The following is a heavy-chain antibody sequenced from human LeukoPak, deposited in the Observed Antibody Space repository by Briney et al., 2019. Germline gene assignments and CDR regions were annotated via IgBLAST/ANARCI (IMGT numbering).Heavy chain of an antibody. D-gene: IGHD3-22*01. J-gene: IGHJ5*02. CDR2: INTDGSRI. CDR3: ARVLSGSWDWFDP. CDR1: GFTFSNYW. Sequence: GGSVRLSCAASGFTFSNYWMHWVRQAPGKGLVWVSRINTDGSRITYADSVKGRFTISRDNAMNTVYLQMNSLRAEDTAVYYCARVLSGSWDWFDPWGQGTLVTVSS. V-gene: IGHV3-74*01.